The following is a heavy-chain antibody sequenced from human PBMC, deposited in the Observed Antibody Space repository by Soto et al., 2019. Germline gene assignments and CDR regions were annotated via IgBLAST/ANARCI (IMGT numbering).Heavy chain of an antibody. D-gene: IGHD3-10*01. Sequence: EASVKVSCKASGYTFTSYDINWVRQATGQGXEWMGWMNPNSGNTGYAQKFQGRVTMTRNTSISTAYMELSSLRSEDTAVYYCARVYRSGYYYGSGINDAFDIWGQGTMVTVSS. CDR3: ARVYRSGYYYGSGINDAFDI. V-gene: IGHV1-8*01. J-gene: IGHJ3*02. CDR1: GYTFTSYD. CDR2: MNPNSGNT.